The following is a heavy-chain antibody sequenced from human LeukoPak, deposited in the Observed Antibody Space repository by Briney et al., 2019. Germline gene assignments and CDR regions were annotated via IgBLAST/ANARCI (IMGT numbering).Heavy chain of an antibody. D-gene: IGHD3-10*01. V-gene: IGHV4-59*01. CDR3: ARYLRTPGDSYMDV. CDR2: IHYSGST. Sequence: SETLSLTCTVSGDSLSSYYRSWIRQPPGKGLEWIGYIHYSGSTNYNPSLKSRVTMSVDTSKNQFSLELNSVTAADVAVYYCARYLRTPGDSYMDVGGKGTTVIVSS. CDR1: GDSLSSYY. J-gene: IGHJ6*03.